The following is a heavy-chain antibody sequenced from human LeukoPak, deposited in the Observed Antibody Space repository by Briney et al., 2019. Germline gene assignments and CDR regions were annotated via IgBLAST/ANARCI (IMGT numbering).Heavy chain of an antibody. CDR3: ARKDRAVAGIFDY. J-gene: IGHJ4*02. CDR1: GFTFSSYA. D-gene: IGHD6-19*01. Sequence: GGSLRLSCAASGFTFSSYAMSWVRQAPGKGLEWVSAISGSGGSTYYADSVKGRFTVSRDNSKNTLYLQMNSLRAEDTAVYYCARKDRAVAGIFDYRGQGTLVTVSS. V-gene: IGHV3-23*01. CDR2: ISGSGGST.